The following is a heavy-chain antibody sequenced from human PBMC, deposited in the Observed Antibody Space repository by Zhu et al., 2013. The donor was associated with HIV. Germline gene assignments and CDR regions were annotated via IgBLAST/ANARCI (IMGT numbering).Heavy chain of an antibody. V-gene: IGHV1-2*02. CDR3: AGPLNDFWSGLGY. CDR2: IRPADGGT. D-gene: IGHD3-3*01. Sequence: QVQLAQSGAEMKKPGSSVRVSCKASGYTFSHYYLHWVRQAPGQGLEWMGWIRPADGGTKYSQSLQDRLTLARDTSVSTAYLEVSRLRSDDTAVYYCAGPLNDFWSGLGYWGQGTLVTVSS. J-gene: IGHJ4*02. CDR1: GYTFSHYY.